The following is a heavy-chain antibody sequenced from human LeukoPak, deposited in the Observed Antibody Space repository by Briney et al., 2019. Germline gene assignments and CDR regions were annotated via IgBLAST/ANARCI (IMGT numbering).Heavy chain of an antibody. Sequence: PSETLSLTCTVSGSYISSSSYSWGWIRQPPGKGLEWIGSIYYSGSTYYNPSLESRVTISVDTSKNQLSLKLSSVTAADTAVNYCATSGWYLLPGVYWGQGTLVTVSS. CDR3: ATSGWYLLPGVY. J-gene: IGHJ4*02. D-gene: IGHD6-19*01. CDR1: GSYISSSSYS. V-gene: IGHV4-39*01. CDR2: IYYSGST.